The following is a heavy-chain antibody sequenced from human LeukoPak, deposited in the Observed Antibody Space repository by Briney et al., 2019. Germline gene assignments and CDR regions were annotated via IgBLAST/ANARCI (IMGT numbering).Heavy chain of an antibody. J-gene: IGHJ4*02. D-gene: IGHD3-22*01. CDR1: GGTFSSYA. CDR2: IIPIFGTA. CDR3: ARGSSSYYYDSSGYYELDY. Sequence: SVKVSCKASGGTFSSYAISWVRQAPGQALEWMGRIIPIFGTANYAQKFQGRVTITTDESTSTAYMELSSLRSEDTAVYYCARGSSSYYYDSSGYYELDYWGQGTLVTVSS. V-gene: IGHV1-69*05.